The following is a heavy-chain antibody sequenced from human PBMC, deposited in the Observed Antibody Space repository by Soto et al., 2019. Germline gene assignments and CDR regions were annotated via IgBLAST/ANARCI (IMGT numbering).Heavy chain of an antibody. V-gene: IGHV1-8*01. CDR2: MNPNSGNT. CDR1: GYTFTSYD. Sequence: QVQLVQSGAEVKKPGASVKVSCKASGYTFTSYDIHWVRQATGQGLEWMGWMNPNSGNTGYAQKFQGRVTMTRNTSISTAYMELSSLRSEDTAVYFCASSLVWSNHNSFDPWGQGTLVTVSS. J-gene: IGHJ5*02. CDR3: ASSLVWSNHNSFDP. D-gene: IGHD3-10*01.